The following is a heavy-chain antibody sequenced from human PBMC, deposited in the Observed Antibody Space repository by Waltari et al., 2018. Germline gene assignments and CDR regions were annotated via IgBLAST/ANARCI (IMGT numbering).Heavy chain of an antibody. J-gene: IGHJ4*02. CDR1: GLLFEESA. CDR3: VRDAFGNTIGGVFDY. Sequence: VQLVESGGGLVQPGKTLRLSCVASGLLFEESAMHWVRQVPGKGLEWLSGISWNSNNIVYADSVKGRFTISRDNAENSLYLLMNNLRSDDTALYYCVRDAFGNTIGGVFDYWGQGTLLTVSS. V-gene: IGHV3-9*01. CDR2: ISWNSNNI. D-gene: IGHD3-3*01.